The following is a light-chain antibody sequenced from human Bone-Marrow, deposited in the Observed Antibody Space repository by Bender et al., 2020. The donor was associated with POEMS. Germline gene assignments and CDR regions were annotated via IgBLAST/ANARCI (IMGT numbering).Light chain of an antibody. CDR3: QTWGTGTVV. V-gene: IGLV3-1*01. CDR2: DDS. J-gene: IGLJ2*01. CDR1: VLGENF. Sequence: SYELTQPPSVSVSPGQTARITCSGHVLGENFADWYQQKPGQAPLLVVYDDSARPSGIPERFSGSSSGAERYLTISSLQSEDEAVYYCQTWGTGTVVLGGGTTLTVL.